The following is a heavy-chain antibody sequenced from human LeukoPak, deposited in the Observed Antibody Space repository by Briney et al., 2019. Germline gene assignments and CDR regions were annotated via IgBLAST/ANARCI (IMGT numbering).Heavy chain of an antibody. J-gene: IGHJ6*03. CDR2: IYHSGST. Sequence: SETLSLACAVSGYSFSSGFYWCLSRQPPGKGVEGVWSIYHSGSTYYTPSLKSRVSISVDTSKNPLFLQLSTVTAADTAVYYCAREIVAVAGNYYYMDVWGKGTTVTVSS. V-gene: IGHV4-38-2*02. D-gene: IGHD6-19*01. CDR1: GYSFSSGFY. CDR3: AREIVAVAGNYYYMDV.